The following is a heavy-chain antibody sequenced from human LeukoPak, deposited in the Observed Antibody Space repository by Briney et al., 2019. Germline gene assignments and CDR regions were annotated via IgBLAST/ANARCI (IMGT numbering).Heavy chain of an antibody. CDR1: GFTVSSNY. J-gene: IGHJ4*02. CDR3: AKVIYYDSSATDY. Sequence: GGSLRLSCAASGFTVSSNYMSWVRQAPGKGLEWVSAISGSGGSTHYADSVKGRFTISRDNSKNTLYLQMNSLRAEDTAVYYCAKVIYYDSSATDYWGQGTLVTVSS. D-gene: IGHD3-22*01. V-gene: IGHV3-23*01. CDR2: ISGSGGST.